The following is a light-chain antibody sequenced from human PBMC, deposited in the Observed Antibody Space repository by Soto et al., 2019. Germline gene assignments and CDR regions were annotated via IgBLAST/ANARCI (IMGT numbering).Light chain of an antibody. CDR3: QQYHTYWWT. Sequence: ATQMTQSPSSLSASVGDRITITCRASRDIGSDLSWYQQKPGKAPTLLIYKASSLESEVPSRFSGSGSETEFTLTINSLQPDDSATYYCQQYHTYWWTFGQGTKVEIK. CDR2: KAS. CDR1: RDIGSD. J-gene: IGKJ1*01. V-gene: IGKV1-6*01.